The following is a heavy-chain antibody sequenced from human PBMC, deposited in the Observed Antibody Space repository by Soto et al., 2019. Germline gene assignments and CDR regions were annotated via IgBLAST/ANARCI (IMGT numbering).Heavy chain of an antibody. CDR1: GYKFTTYF. CDR2: IHPSGDT. Sequence: QVQLVQSGAELKKPGASVKLACKASGYKFTTYFIHWVRQAPGQGLEWMGLIHPSGDTGYAQKFRGRVTMTIGTSTTTAYMELRTLTSEDTAVYFSVRGYCTTSPCSGDFQFWGQGTLVTVSS. D-gene: IGHD2-15*01. CDR3: VRGYCTTSPCSGDFQF. J-gene: IGHJ1*01. V-gene: IGHV1-46*01.